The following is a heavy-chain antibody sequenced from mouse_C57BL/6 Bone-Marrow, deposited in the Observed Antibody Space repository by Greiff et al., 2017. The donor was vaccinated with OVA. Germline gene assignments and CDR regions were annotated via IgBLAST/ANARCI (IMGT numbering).Heavy chain of an antibody. CDR1: GYAFSSYW. V-gene: IGHV1-80*01. CDR3: ARWGTSFDFDV. Sequence: QVHVKQSGAELVKPGASVKISCKASGYAFSSYWMNWVKQRPGKGLEWIGQIYPGDGDTNYNGKFKGKATLTADKSSSTAYMQLSSLTSEDSAVYFCARWGTSFDFDVWGTGTTVTVSS. D-gene: IGHD2-14*01. J-gene: IGHJ1*03. CDR2: IYPGDGDT.